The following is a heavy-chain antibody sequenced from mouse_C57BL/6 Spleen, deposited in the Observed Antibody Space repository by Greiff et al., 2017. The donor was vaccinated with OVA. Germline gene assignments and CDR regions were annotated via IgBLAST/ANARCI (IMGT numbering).Heavy chain of an antibody. D-gene: IGHD2-4*01. CDR2: INYDGSST. CDR3: ARGGDDYDGSLWYFDV. V-gene: IGHV5-16*01. J-gene: IGHJ1*03. CDR1: GFTFSDYY. Sequence: EVKLMESEGGLVQPGSSMKLSCTASGFTFSDYYMAWVRQVPEKGLEWVANINYDGSSTYYLDSLKSRFIISRDNAKNILYLQMSSLKSEDTATYYCARGGDDYDGSLWYFDVWGTGTTVTVSS.